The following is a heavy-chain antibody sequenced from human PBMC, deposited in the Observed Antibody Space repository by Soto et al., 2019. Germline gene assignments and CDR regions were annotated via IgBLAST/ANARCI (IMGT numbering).Heavy chain of an antibody. CDR3: ASRSCSSTSCYRVLADY. CDR2: INHSGST. D-gene: IGHD2-2*02. CDR1: GGSFSGCY. Sequence: QVQLQQWGAGLLKPSETLSLTCAVYGGSFSGCYWSWIRQPPGKGLEWIGEINHSGSTNYNPSLKSRVTISVDTSKNQFSLKLSSVTAADTAVYYCASRSCSSTSCYRVLADYWGQGTLVTVSS. J-gene: IGHJ4*02. V-gene: IGHV4-34*01.